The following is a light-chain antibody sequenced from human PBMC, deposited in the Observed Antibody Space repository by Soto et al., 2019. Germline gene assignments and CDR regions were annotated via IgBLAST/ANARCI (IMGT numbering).Light chain of an antibody. CDR1: SSDVGGYNY. CDR2: EVT. Sequence: QSALTQPASVSGSPGQSISISCTGTSSDVGGYNYVSGYQQHPGKAPKLIIYEVTNRPPGVSNRFSGSKSGNTASLTISGLQAEDEADYYCISYRSGTTLVFGGGTKLTVL. J-gene: IGLJ3*02. CDR3: ISYRSGTTLV. V-gene: IGLV2-14*01.